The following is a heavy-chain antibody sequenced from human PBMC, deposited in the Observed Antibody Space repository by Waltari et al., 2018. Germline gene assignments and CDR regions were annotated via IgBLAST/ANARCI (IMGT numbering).Heavy chain of an antibody. CDR3: VRDVGAPDWSLDL. J-gene: IGHJ2*01. D-gene: IGHD3-16*01. V-gene: IGHV3-74*01. Sequence: EVQLVESGGGLVQPGGSLRLYCVSSGFTFTSHPMHWVRQAPGKGLVWVSRMNTDGKAINYANAVKGRFTMSRDNAKSTVYLQMNSLRDEDTAVYFCVRDVGAPDWSLDLWGRGSLVTVSS. CDR2: MNTDGKAI. CDR1: GFTFTSHP.